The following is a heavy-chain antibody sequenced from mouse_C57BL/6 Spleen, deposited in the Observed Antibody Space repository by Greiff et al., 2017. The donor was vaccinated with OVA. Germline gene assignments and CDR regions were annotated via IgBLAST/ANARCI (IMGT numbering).Heavy chain of an antibody. D-gene: IGHD1-1*01. V-gene: IGHV1-55*01. J-gene: IGHJ4*01. CDR2: IYPGSGST. Sequence: QVQLQQSGAELVKPGASVKMSCKASGYTFTSYWITWVKQRPGQGLEWIGDIYPGSGSTNYNEKFKSKATLTVDTSSSTAYMQLSSLTSEDSAVYYCARPGLLRNYYAMDYWGQGTSVTVSS. CDR1: GYTFTSYW. CDR3: ARPGLLRNYYAMDY.